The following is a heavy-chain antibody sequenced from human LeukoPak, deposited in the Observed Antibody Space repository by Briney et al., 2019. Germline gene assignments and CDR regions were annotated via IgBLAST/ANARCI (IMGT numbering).Heavy chain of an antibody. CDR1: GGSISSSSYY. V-gene: IGHV4-39*02. J-gene: IGHJ4*02. Sequence: SETLSLTCTVSGGSISSSSYYWGWIRQPPGKGLEWIGSIYYSGSTYYNPSLKSRVTISVDTSKNQFSLKLSSVTAADTAVYYCARDLYYDFWSGYYGVWSQGTLVTVSS. CDR2: IYYSGST. D-gene: IGHD3-3*01. CDR3: ARDLYYDFWSGYYGV.